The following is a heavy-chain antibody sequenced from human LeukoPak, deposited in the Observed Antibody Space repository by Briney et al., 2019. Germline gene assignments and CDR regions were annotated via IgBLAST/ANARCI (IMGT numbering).Heavy chain of an antibody. V-gene: IGHV1-69*04. D-gene: IGHD6-6*01. CDR1: GGTFSSYA. Sequence: GASVKVSCKASGGTFSSYAISWVRQAPGQGLEWMGRIIPILGIANYAQKFQGRVTITADKSTSTAYMELGSLRSEDTAVYYCARAGARNAFDIWGQGTMVTVSS. J-gene: IGHJ3*02. CDR2: IIPILGIA. CDR3: ARAGARNAFDI.